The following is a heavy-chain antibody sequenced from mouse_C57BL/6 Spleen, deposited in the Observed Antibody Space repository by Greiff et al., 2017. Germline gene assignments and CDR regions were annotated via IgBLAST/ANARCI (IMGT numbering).Heavy chain of an antibody. CDR2: IDPSDSYT. CDR1: GYTFTSHW. V-gene: IGHV1-59*01. D-gene: IGHD5-2*01. Sequence: QVQLQQPGAELVRPGTSVKLSCKASGYTFTSHWMHWVKQRPGQGLEWIGVIDPSDSYTNFNQKFKGKATLTVDTSSSTAYMQLSSLTSEDAAVYYCARRIRYYFDYWGQGTTLTVSS. CDR3: ARRIRYYFDY. J-gene: IGHJ2*01.